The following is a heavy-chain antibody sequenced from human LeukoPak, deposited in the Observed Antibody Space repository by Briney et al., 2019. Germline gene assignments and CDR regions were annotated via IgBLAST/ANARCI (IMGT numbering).Heavy chain of an antibody. J-gene: IGHJ4*02. CDR2: IIPIFGTA. CDR1: GGTFSSYA. Sequence: SVKDSCTASGGTFSSYAICWVRQAPGQGLEWMGGIIPIFGTANYAQKFQGRVTITADKSTSTAYMELSSLRSEDTAVYYCASEGRSNDYWGQEPLVTVSS. CDR3: ASEGRSNDY. V-gene: IGHV1-69*06.